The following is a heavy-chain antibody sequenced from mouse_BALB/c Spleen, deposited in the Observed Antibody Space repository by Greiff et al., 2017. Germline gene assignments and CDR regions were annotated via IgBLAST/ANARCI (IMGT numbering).Heavy chain of an antibody. V-gene: IGHV5-12-2*01. D-gene: IGHD2-14*01. CDR3: ARQRRYRYSDY. J-gene: IGHJ2*01. CDR2: ISNGGGST. CDR1: GFTFSSYT. Sequence: EVKLMESGGGLVQPGGSLKLSCAASGFTFSSYTMSWVRQTPEKRLEWVAYISNGGGSTYYPDTVKGRFTISRDNAKNTLYLQMSSLKSEDTAMYYCARQRRYRYSDYWGQGTTLTVSA.